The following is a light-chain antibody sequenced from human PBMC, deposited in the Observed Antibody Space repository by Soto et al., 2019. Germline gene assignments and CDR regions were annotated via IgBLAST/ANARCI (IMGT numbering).Light chain of an antibody. CDR3: QHQNTYSRT. Sequence: TQMTQNRSTLRAAGGDRVTSTCPASQSISSWLAWYQQKPGKDAKLLIYDGSSFESGVPSRFSGSGSGTEFTLTISSRRPDDSATYYCQHQNTYSRTFGQGTRLEIK. J-gene: IGKJ5*01. V-gene: IGKV1-5*01. CDR2: DGS. CDR1: QSISSW.